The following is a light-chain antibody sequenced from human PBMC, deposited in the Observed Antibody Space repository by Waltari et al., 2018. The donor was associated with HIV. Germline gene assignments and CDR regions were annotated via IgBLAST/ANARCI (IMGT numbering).Light chain of an antibody. V-gene: IGLV1-44*01. CDR2: SDS. J-gene: IGLJ3*02. Sequence: QSVLTQPPSASGTPGQRVTISCSGSSSNIGSNAVNWYQQLPGAAPKLLFYSDSQRPSGFPDRFSGSRSGSSASLAISGLQSGDEADYDCAAWDDSLNGPLFGGGTKLTVL. CDR3: AAWDDSLNGPL. CDR1: SSNIGSNA.